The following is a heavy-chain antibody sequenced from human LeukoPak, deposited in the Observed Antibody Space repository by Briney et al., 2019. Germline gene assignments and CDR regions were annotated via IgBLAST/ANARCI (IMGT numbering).Heavy chain of an antibody. D-gene: IGHD2-2*01. J-gene: IGHJ6*02. Sequence: GGSLRLSCAASGFTFSDYYMSWIRQAPGKGLEWVSYISSRSSYTKYADSVEGRLTISRDNAKNSLYLQMNSLRAEDTAVYYCARDTDQDYYYGMDVWGQGTPVTVSS. CDR2: ISSRSSYT. CDR3: ARDTDQDYYYGMDV. V-gene: IGHV3-11*06. CDR1: GFTFSDYY.